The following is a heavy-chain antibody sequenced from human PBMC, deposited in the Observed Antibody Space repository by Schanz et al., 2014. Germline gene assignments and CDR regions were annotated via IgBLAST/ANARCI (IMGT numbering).Heavy chain of an antibody. D-gene: IGHD3-3*01. Sequence: QVQLQESGPGLVKPSETLSLTCTVSGGSISSYYWSWIRQPPGKGLEWIGYMYYSGSTNYNPSLNSLVTISVDTSKNQFSLKVTSVTPADTAVYYCARGVLGSGYRQQYYFDHWGQGTLVTVSS. J-gene: IGHJ4*02. CDR3: ARGVLGSGYRQQYYFDH. CDR1: GGSISSYY. V-gene: IGHV4-59*12. CDR2: MYYSGST.